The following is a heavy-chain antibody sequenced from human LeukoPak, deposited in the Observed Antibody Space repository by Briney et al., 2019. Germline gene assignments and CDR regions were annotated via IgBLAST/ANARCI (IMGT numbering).Heavy chain of an antibody. V-gene: IGHV3-23*01. J-gene: IGHJ6*03. CDR3: ARGPGKYDFWSGRHLYYYMDV. CDR1: GFTFSSYA. D-gene: IGHD3-3*01. Sequence: PGGSLRLSCAASGFTFSSYAMSWVRQAPGKGLEWVSAISGSGGSTYYADSVKGRFTISRDNSKNTLYLQMNSLRAEDTAVYYCARGPGKYDFWSGRHLYYYMDVWGKGTTVTVSS. CDR2: ISGSGGST.